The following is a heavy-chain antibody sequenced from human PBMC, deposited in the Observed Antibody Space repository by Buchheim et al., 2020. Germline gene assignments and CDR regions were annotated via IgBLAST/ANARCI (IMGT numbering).Heavy chain of an antibody. CDR3: AKDRGLRIEEADFHDP. CDR1: GFTFSSYA. Sequence: EVQLLESGGGLVQPGGSLRLSCTASGFTFSSYAMSWVRRAPGKGLEWVSGIGGTGAATYYTGSVKGRFNISRDNSKNTLSLQMNSLRAEDTAVYYCAKDRGLRIEEADFHDPWGQGTL. CDR2: IGGTGAAT. D-gene: IGHD6-19*01. J-gene: IGHJ5*02. V-gene: IGHV3-23*01.